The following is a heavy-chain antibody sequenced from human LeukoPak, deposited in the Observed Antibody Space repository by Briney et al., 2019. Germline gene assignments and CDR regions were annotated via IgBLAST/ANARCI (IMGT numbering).Heavy chain of an antibody. V-gene: IGHV3-23*01. CDR1: GFSFSSYA. Sequence: GGSLRLSCAASGFSFSSYAMSWVRQAPGKGLEWVSAISGSGGSTYYADSVKGRFTISRDNSKNTLYLQMNSLRAGDTAVYYCAKERPSYYDSSGYYPYYFDYWGQGTLVTVSS. CDR3: AKERPSYYDSSGYYPYYFDY. D-gene: IGHD3-22*01. J-gene: IGHJ4*02. CDR2: ISGSGGST.